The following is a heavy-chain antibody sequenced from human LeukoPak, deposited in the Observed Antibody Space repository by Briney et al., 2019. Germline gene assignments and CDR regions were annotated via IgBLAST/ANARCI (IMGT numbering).Heavy chain of an antibody. CDR3: ARRSSGWYRDQHDAFDI. J-gene: IGHJ3*02. V-gene: IGHV4-59*01. CDR1: GGSISSYY. CDR2: IYYSGST. D-gene: IGHD6-19*01. Sequence: SETLSLTCTVSGGSISSYYWSWIRQPPGKGLEWIGYIYYSGSTNYNPSLKSRVTISVDTSKNQFSLKLSSVTAADTAVYYCARRSSGWYRDQHDAFDIWGQGTMVTASS.